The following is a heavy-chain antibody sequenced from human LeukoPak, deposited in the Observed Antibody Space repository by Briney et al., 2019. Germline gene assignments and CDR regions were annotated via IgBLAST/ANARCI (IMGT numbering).Heavy chain of an antibody. CDR3: AREADSPKGFHAVDI. V-gene: IGHV4-59*01. Sequence: SETLSLTCTVSGGSISSYYWSWIRQPPGKGPEWIGFIYYIGNTNYNPSLKSRVTISVDTSKNQFSLKLTSVTAADTAVYYCAREADSPKGFHAVDIWGQGTMVSVSS. CDR2: IYYIGNT. D-gene: IGHD3-22*01. CDR1: GGSISSYY. J-gene: IGHJ3*02.